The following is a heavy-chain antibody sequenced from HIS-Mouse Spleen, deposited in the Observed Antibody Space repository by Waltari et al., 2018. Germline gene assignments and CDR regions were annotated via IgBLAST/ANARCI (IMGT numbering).Heavy chain of an antibody. CDR1: GFTSRSYS. V-gene: IGHV3-21*01. J-gene: IGHJ4*02. CDR2: ISSSSSYI. Sequence: EVQLVESGGGLVKPGGSRRLSCAASGFTSRSYSMKWVRQAPGKGLEWVSSISSSSSYIYYADSVKGRFTISRDNAKNSLYLQMNSLRAEDTAVYYCARGGSYSDLDYWGQGTLVTVSS. CDR3: ARGGSYSDLDY. D-gene: IGHD1-26*01.